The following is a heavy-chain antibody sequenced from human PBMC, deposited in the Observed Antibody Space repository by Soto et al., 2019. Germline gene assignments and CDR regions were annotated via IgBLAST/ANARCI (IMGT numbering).Heavy chain of an antibody. V-gene: IGHV1-18*04. CDR1: GYTFKNYG. CDR2: ISAYNGDT. CDR3: VLGGLETGYYRDMDY. J-gene: IGHJ4*02. D-gene: IGHD3-9*01. Sequence: ASGKGSCKASGYTFKNYGINWVRQAPGRGLEWVAWISAYNGDTSYAQHFQGRVTVTTETLTNTAYMELRSLRPDDTAVYFCVLGGLETGYYRDMDYWGKGTLVTVSS.